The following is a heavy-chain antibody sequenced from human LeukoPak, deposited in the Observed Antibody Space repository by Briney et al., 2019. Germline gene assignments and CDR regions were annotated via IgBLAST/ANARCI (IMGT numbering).Heavy chain of an antibody. CDR1: GGSFSGYY. D-gene: IGHD6-19*01. CDR2: INHSGST. J-gene: IGHJ4*02. V-gene: IGHV4-34*01. Sequence: SETLSLTCAVYGGSFSGYYWGWIRQPPGKGLEWIGEINHSGSTNYNPSLKSRVTISVDTSKNQFSLKLSSVTAADTAVYYCAGSYSSGWYKNHYFDYWGQGTLVTVSS. CDR3: AGSYSSGWYKNHYFDY.